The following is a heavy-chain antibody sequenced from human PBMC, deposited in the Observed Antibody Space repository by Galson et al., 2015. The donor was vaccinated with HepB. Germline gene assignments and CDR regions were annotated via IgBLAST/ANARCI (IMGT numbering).Heavy chain of an antibody. CDR1: GFTFSSYG. D-gene: IGHD6-13*01. CDR3: AKDGVGLGPSSSWYYYYYGMDV. CDR2: IRYDGSNK. Sequence: SLRLSCAASGFTFSSYGMHWVRQAPGKGLEWVAFIRYDGSNKYYADSVKGRFTISRDNSKNTLYLQMNSLRAEDTAVYYCAKDGVGLGPSSSWYYYYYGMDVWGQGTTVTVSS. J-gene: IGHJ6*02. V-gene: IGHV3-30*02.